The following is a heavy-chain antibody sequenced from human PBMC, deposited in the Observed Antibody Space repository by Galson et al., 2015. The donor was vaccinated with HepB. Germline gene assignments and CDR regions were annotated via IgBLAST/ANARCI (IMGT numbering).Heavy chain of an antibody. CDR2: ITGSSDTT. V-gene: IGHV3-23*01. J-gene: IGHJ4*02. Sequence: SLRLSCAASGFPFSNYAMSWVRQAPGKGLEWVSTITGSSDTTNYADSVKGRFTISRDNSKNTLYLQMNSLRAEDTAIYYCVNRRVDIRGVWDQGTLVTVSS. CDR3: VNRRVDIRGV. CDR1: GFPFSNYA. D-gene: IGHD3-10*01.